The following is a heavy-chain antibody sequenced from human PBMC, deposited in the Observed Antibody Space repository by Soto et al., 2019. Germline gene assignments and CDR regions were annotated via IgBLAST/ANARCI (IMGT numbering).Heavy chain of an antibody. CDR3: ARLPGIAAAGYEDY. D-gene: IGHD6-13*01. J-gene: IGHJ4*02. V-gene: IGHV4-39*01. CDR2: IYYSGST. Sequence: PSETLSLTCTVSGGSISSSSYYWGWIRQPPGKGLEWIGSIYYSGSTYYNPSLKSRVTISVDTSKNQFSLKLSSVTAADTAVYYCARLPGIAAAGYEDYWGQGTLVTVSS. CDR1: GGSISSSSYY.